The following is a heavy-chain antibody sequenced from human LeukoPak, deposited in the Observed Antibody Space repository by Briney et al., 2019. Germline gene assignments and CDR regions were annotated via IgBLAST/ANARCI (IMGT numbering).Heavy chain of an antibody. Sequence: SVKVSCKASGYTFTSYDINWVRQATGQGLEWMGWMNPNSGNTGYAQKFQGRVTITRNTSISTAYMELSSLRSEDTAVYYCARGLSCSSTSCYANWFDPWGQGTLVTVSS. CDR3: ARGLSCSSTSCYANWFDP. V-gene: IGHV1-8*03. CDR1: GYTFTSYD. CDR2: MNPNSGNT. J-gene: IGHJ5*02. D-gene: IGHD2-2*01.